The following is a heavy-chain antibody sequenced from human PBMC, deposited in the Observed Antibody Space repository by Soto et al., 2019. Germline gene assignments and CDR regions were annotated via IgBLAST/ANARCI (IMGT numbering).Heavy chain of an antibody. CDR1: VDSITTYY. D-gene: IGHD6-13*01. Sequence: PSETLSLTCTFSVDSITTYYWSWIRQPAGKGLEWIGRIDTSGNTNYNPSLKSRVTMSVDTSKKQFSLKLTSVTAADTAVYYCARYSNNWFQTEGMDVWGQGTTVTVSS. J-gene: IGHJ6*02. CDR3: ARYSNNWFQTEGMDV. V-gene: IGHV4-4*07. CDR2: IDTSGNT.